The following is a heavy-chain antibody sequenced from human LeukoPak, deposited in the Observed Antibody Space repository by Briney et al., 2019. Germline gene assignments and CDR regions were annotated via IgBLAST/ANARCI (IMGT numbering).Heavy chain of an antibody. CDR2: INHSGST. CDR3: ARGRGYSYGYYHAFDI. D-gene: IGHD5-18*01. Sequence: SETLSLTCAVYGGSFSGYYWSWIRQPPGKGLEWIGEINHSGSTNYNPSLKSRVTISVDTSKNQFSLKLSSVTAVDTAVYYCARGRGYSYGYYHAFDIWGQGTMVTVSS. J-gene: IGHJ3*02. CDR1: GGSFSGYY. V-gene: IGHV4-34*01.